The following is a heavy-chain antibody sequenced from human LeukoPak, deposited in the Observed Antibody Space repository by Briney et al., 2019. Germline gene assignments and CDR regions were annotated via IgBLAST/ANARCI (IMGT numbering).Heavy chain of an antibody. CDR1: GFIVSSNY. V-gene: IGHV3-53*01. J-gene: IGHJ4*02. D-gene: IGHD3-22*01. CDR2: IYSGGST. CDR3: ARGREDSSGYYYAYYFDY. Sequence: GGSLRLSCAASGFIVSSNYMSWVRQAPGKGLEWVSVIYSGGSTYYVNSVKGRFTTSRDNSKNTLYLQMNSLRAEDTAVYYCARGREDSSGYYYAYYFDYWGQGTLVTVSS.